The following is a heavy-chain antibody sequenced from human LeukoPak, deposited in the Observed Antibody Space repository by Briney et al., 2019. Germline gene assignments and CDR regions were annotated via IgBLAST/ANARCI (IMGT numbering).Heavy chain of an antibody. J-gene: IGHJ3*02. CDR3: ARRASTDAFDI. CDR2: IYPGDSDT. V-gene: IGHV5-51*01. CDR1: AYSFTSYW. Sequence: GESLKISCKAAAYSFTSYWIGWVRQMPGKGLEWMGIIYPGDSDTRYSPSFQGQVTISADKSISTAYLQRSSLKASDTAMYYCARRASTDAFDIWGQGTMVTVSS. D-gene: IGHD5/OR15-5a*01.